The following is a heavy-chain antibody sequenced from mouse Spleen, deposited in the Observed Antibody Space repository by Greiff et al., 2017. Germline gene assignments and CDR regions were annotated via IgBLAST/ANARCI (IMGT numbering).Heavy chain of an antibody. V-gene: IGHV1-47*01. Sequence: VQLQQSGAELVKPGASVKMSCKASGYTFTTYPIEWMKQNPGKSLEWIGNFHPYNDDTKYNEKFKGKATLTVEKSSSTVYLELSRLTSDDSAVYYCARGDYGSSWYFDVWGAGTTVTVSS. CDR3: ARGDYGSSWYFDV. CDR2: FHPYNDDT. J-gene: IGHJ1*01. D-gene: IGHD1-1*01. CDR1: GYTFTTYP.